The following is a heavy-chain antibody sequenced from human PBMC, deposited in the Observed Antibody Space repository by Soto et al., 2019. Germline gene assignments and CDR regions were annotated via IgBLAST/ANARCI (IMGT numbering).Heavy chain of an antibody. D-gene: IGHD3-22*01. CDR3: SRDYYDSSGYLAPLDY. V-gene: IGHV3-21*01. CDR2: ISSSSSYI. CDR1: GFTFSSYS. Sequence: GGSLRLSCAASGFTFSSYSMNWVRQAPGKGLEWVSSISSSSSYIYYADSVKGRFTISRDNAKNSLYLQMNSLRAEDTAVYYCSRDYYDSSGYLAPLDYWGQGTLVTVSS. J-gene: IGHJ4*02.